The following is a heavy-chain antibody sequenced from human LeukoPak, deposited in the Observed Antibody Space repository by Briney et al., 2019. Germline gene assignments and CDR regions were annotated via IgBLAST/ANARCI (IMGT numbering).Heavy chain of an antibody. Sequence: SETLSLTCTVSGGSISSSSYYWGWIRQPPGKGLEWIGSIYYSGSTYYNPSLKSRVTTSVDTSKNQFSLKLSSVTAADTAVYYCARLNGVRGVNWFDPWGQGTLVTVSS. CDR1: GGSISSSSYY. D-gene: IGHD3-10*01. CDR3: ARLNGVRGVNWFDP. J-gene: IGHJ5*02. V-gene: IGHV4-39*07. CDR2: IYYSGST.